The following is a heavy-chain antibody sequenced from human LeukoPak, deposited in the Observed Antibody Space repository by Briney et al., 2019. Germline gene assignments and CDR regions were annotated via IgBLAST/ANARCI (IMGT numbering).Heavy chain of an antibody. V-gene: IGHV3-30*18. Sequence: GGSPRLSCAASGFTFSSYGMHWVRQAPGKGLEWVAVISYDGSNKYYADSVKGRFTISRDNSKNTLYLQMNSLRAEDTAVYYCANLVVVVPAALGYCSGGSCLKAFDIWGQGTMVTVSS. D-gene: IGHD2-15*01. CDR2: ISYDGSNK. CDR3: ANLVVVVPAALGYCSGGSCLKAFDI. CDR1: GFTFSSYG. J-gene: IGHJ3*02.